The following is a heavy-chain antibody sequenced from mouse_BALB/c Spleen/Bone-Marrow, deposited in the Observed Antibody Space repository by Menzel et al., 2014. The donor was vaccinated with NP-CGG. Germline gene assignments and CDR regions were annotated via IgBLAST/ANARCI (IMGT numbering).Heavy chain of an antibody. D-gene: IGHD2-4*01. Sequence: DVKLVESGGDLVKPGGSLKLSCAASGFTFSSYGMSWVRQTPDKRLEWVATISSGGSYTYYPDSVKGRFTISRDNAKNTLYLQMSSLKSEDTAMYYCARPYDFGACFAYWGQGTLVTVSA. CDR3: ARPYDFGACFAY. CDR1: GFTFSSYG. V-gene: IGHV5-6*02. J-gene: IGHJ3*01. CDR2: ISSGGSYT.